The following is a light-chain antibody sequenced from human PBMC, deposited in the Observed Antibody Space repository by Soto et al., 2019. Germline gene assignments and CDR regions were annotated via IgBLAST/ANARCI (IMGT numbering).Light chain of an antibody. CDR1: LSRNSR. CDR3: QQYNNWPPS. Sequence: EMVMTQSPATLSVSPGERATLSCRASLSRNSRLAWYQQKPGQAPRLIIYDASTRATGIPARFSGSESGTEFTLTISNLQSEDFAVYYCQQYNNWPPSCGQGTKVDIK. CDR2: DAS. J-gene: IGKJ1*01. V-gene: IGKV3-15*01.